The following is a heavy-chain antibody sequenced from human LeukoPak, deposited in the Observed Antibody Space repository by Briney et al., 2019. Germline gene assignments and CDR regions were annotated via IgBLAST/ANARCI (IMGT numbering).Heavy chain of an antibody. CDR2: IRYDGSNK. CDR3: ARDSRIVGATMGSGLFDY. D-gene: IGHD1-26*01. CDR1: GFTFSSYG. J-gene: IGHJ4*02. V-gene: IGHV3-30*02. Sequence: PGGSLRLSCAASGFTFSSYGMHWVRQAPGKGLEWVAFIRYDGSNKYYADSVKGRFTISRDNAKNSLYLQMNSLRAEDTALYYCARDSRIVGATMGSGLFDYWGQGTLVTVSS.